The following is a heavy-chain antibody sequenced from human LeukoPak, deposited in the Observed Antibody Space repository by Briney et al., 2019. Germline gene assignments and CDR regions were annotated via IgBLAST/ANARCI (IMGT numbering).Heavy chain of an antibody. J-gene: IGHJ3*02. V-gene: IGHV3-30*03. D-gene: IGHD3-22*01. CDR1: GFTFSSYG. CDR2: ISYDGSNK. Sequence: GGSLRLSCAASGFTFSSYGMHWVRQAPGKGLEWVAVISYDGSNKYYADSVKGRFTISRDNSKNTLYLQMNSLRAEDTAVYYCAREATYYYGSSGYYGDAFDIWGQGTMVTVSS. CDR3: AREATYYYGSSGYYGDAFDI.